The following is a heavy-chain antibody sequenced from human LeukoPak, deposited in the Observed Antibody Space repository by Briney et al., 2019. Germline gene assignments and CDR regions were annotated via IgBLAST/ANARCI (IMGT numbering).Heavy chain of an antibody. CDR2: IYPGDSNT. Sequence: GESLKISGKGSGYSFTSYWIGWVRQMPGKGLEWMGIIYPGDSNTRYTPSFQGQVTISADKSISTAYLQWISLKASDTAMYFCARQGELQQRFNWFDPWGQGTLVSVSS. J-gene: IGHJ5*02. V-gene: IGHV5-51*01. CDR1: GYSFTSYW. CDR3: ARQGELQQRFNWFDP. D-gene: IGHD6-13*01.